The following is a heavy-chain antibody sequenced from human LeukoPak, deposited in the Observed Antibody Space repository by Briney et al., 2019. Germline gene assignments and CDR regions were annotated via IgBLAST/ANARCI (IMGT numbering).Heavy chain of an antibody. CDR1: GYTFTSHY. J-gene: IGHJ3*02. D-gene: IGHD2-21*01. CDR3: ARGRTARVMRRAFDI. Sequence: ASVTVTCKASGYTFTSHYMHWVRQATGQGLEWMGLINPSGGSTSYAQKFQGRVTMTRDMSTSTVYMELSSLRSEDTAVYYCARGRTARVMRRAFDIWGQGTMVTVSS. CDR2: INPSGGST. V-gene: IGHV1-46*01.